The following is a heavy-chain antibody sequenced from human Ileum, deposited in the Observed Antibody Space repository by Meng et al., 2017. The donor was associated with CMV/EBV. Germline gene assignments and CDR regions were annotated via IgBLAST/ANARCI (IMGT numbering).Heavy chain of an antibody. D-gene: IGHD7-27*01. CDR1: GYTFTVYT. Sequence: VSCETSGYTFTVYTSHWARQAPGQGLEWMGRINTNSGDTFYAQKFRGMVTMTRDTSIRTVFMELSGLQSHDTAIYYCARDNWGSDYWGQGTLVTVSS. J-gene: IGHJ4*02. CDR3: ARDNWGSDY. V-gene: IGHV1-2*06. CDR2: INTNSGDT.